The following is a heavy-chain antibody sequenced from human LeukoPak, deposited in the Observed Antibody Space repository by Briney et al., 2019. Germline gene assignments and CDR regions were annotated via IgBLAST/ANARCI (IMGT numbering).Heavy chain of an antibody. D-gene: IGHD6-13*01. CDR3: ARGYSSSWYYFDN. Sequence: ASVKVSCKASGYTFIDYTMHWLRQAPGQRLDWMGWINGGSGNTKYSPEFQGRVTITRDTSASTGYMELSSLRSEDTAVYYCARGYSSSWYYFDNWGQGTLVTVSS. J-gene: IGHJ4*02. CDR1: GYTFIDYT. CDR2: INGGSGNT. V-gene: IGHV1-3*03.